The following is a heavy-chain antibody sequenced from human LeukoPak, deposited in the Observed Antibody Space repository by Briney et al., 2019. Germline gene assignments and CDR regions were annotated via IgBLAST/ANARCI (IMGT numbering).Heavy chain of an antibody. D-gene: IGHD6-13*01. V-gene: IGHV1-18*01. CDR2: ISAYNGNT. J-gene: IGHJ3*02. CDR1: GYTFTSHG. CDR3: ARDLASSSWFDAFDI. Sequence: ASVKVSCKASGYTFTSHGISWVRQAPGQGLEWMGWISAYNGNTNYAQKLQGRVTMTTDTSTSTAYMELRSLRSDDTAVYYGARDLASSSWFDAFDIWGQGTMVTVSS.